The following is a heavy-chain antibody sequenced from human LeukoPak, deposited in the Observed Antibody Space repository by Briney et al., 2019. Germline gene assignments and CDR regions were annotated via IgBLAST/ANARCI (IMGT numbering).Heavy chain of an antibody. CDR2: ISRSGSSI. J-gene: IGHJ2*01. Sequence: HSGGSLRLSCAASGFTFSSYEMNWVRQAPGKGLEWVSYISRSGSSIYYADSVRGRFTISRDNTKNSLYLQMNSLRAEDTALYYCARGGSLSFWYFDPWGRGTLVTVSS. V-gene: IGHV3-48*03. CDR3: ARGGSLSFWYFDP. D-gene: IGHD3-10*01. CDR1: GFTFSSYE.